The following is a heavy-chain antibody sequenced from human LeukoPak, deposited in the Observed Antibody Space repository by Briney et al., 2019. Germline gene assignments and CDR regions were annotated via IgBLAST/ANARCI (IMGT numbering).Heavy chain of an antibody. CDR2: ISYDGSNK. J-gene: IGHJ4*02. D-gene: IGHD1-26*01. CDR3: AKDNRIVGATSLGY. CDR1: GFSFSSYS. V-gene: IGHV3-30*18. Sequence: GGSLRLSCAASGFSFSSYSMSWVRQAPGKGLEWVAVISYDGSNKYYADSVKGRFTISRDNSKNTLYLQMNSLRAEDTAVYYCAKDNRIVGATSLGYWGQGTLVTVSS.